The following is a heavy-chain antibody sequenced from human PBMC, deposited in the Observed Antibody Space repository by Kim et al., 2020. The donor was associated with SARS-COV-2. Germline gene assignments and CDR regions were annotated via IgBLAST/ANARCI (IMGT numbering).Heavy chain of an antibody. Sequence: GGSLRLSCTASRFTFTAYGMNWVRQAPGKGLEWVAFISYEGSIKYSADSVKGRFTISRDDSKNTLYLQMNSLRAEDTAVYYCAKDRAYFEIWTGRTLDYWGQGTLVTVSS. D-gene: IGHD3-9*01. CDR1: RFTFTAYG. J-gene: IGHJ4*02. CDR2: ISYEGSIK. V-gene: IGHV3-30*18. CDR3: AKDRAYFEIWTGRTLDY.